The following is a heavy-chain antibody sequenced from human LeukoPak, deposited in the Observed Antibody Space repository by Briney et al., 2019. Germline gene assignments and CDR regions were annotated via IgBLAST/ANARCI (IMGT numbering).Heavy chain of an antibody. CDR1: GYTFTGYY. D-gene: IGHD2-15*01. CDR3: ARDLGYCSGGSCYPTAYYFDY. Sequence: ASVKVSCKASGYTFTGYYMHWVRQTPGQGLEWMGWINPNSGGTNYAQKFQGRVTMTRDTSISTAYMELSRLRSDDTAVYYCARDLGYCSGGSCYPTAYYFDYWGQGTLVTVSS. V-gene: IGHV1-2*02. J-gene: IGHJ4*02. CDR2: INPNSGGT.